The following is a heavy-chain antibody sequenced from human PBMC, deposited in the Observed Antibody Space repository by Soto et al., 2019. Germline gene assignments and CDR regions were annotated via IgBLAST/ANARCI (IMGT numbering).Heavy chain of an antibody. D-gene: IGHD4-17*01. CDR3: SKGDYGGNSPYWYFDL. CDR1: GVTFSKYA. J-gene: IGHJ2*01. Sequence: EVQLLESGGALVQPGGSLRLSCAVSGVTFSKYAMSWVRQPPGKGPEWVASITGSGGLTHYADSVKGRFTISRDNSKNILFLQMNRLSDEDTATYYCSKGDYGGNSPYWYFDLWGRGTLVIVSS. V-gene: IGHV3-23*01. CDR2: ITGSGGLT.